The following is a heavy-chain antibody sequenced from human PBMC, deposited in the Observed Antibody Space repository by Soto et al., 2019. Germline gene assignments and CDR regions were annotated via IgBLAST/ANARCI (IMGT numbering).Heavy chain of an antibody. Sequence: EVLLVESGGGLVQSGRSLRLSCAVSGFNFGNYAMHWVRQAPGKGLEWVAAINWNSDKVAYAGSVLGRFTIFRDSAKNSLHLQMNDLTTEDTAFYYCAKDKGGTPYYIDSWGQGILVTVSS. CDR1: GFNFGNYA. V-gene: IGHV3-9*01. CDR3: AKDKGGTPYYIDS. D-gene: IGHD6-25*01. CDR2: INWNSDKV. J-gene: IGHJ4*02.